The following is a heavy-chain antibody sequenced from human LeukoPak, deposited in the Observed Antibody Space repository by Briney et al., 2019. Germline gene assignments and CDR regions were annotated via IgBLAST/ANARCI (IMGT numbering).Heavy chain of an antibody. V-gene: IGHV1-69*13. CDR2: IIPIFGTA. D-gene: IGHD2-2*01. J-gene: IGHJ6*03. CDR1: GGTFSSYA. CDR3: AGGARGYCSSTSCYYYYYMDV. Sequence: SVKVSCKASGGTFSSYAISWVRQAPGQGLEWMGGIIPIFGTANYAQKFQGRVTITADESTSTAYMELSSLRSGDTAVYYCAGGARGYCSSTSCYYYYYMDVWGKGTTVTVSS.